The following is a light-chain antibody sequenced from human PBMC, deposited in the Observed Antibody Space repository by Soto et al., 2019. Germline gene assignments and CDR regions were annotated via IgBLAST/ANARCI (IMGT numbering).Light chain of an antibody. CDR2: EAS. CDR3: HQRYSWPHT. CDR1: QSFSTY. J-gene: IGKJ2*01. Sequence: EIVLTQSPATLFLSPGERATLSCRASQSFSTYLGWYQEKPGQPPRLLISEASNRATGIPARFSGSGSGTDFTLTISSLEPEDFAVYFCHQRYSWPHTFGQGTKLEI. V-gene: IGKV3-11*01.